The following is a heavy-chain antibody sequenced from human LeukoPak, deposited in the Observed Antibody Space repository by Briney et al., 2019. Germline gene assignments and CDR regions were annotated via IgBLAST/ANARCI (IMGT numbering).Heavy chain of an antibody. D-gene: IGHD6-19*01. CDR1: GFTTFSSYS. J-gene: IGHJ3*02. Sequence: GGSLRLSCEASGFTTFSSYSMNWVRQAPGKGLEWVASISGSTFYIYYADSVQGRFTISRDNAKNSLYLEMNSLRAEDTAVYYCARDRWVAGTPSDAFDIWGQGTMVTVSS. CDR2: ISGSTFYI. V-gene: IGHV3-21*01. CDR3: ARDRWVAGTPSDAFDI.